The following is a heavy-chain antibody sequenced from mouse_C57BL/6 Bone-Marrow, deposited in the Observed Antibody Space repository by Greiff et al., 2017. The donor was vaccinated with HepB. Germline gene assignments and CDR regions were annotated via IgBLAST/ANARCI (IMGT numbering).Heavy chain of an antibody. J-gene: IGHJ3*01. CDR3: ARSGLLPAWFAY. D-gene: IGHD2-3*01. V-gene: IGHV1-50*01. CDR2: IDPSDSYT. CDR1: GYTFTSYW. Sequence: QVQLQQSGAELVKPGASVKLSCKASGYTFTSYWMQWVKQRPGQGLEWIGEIDPSDSYTNYNQKFKGKATLTVDTSSSTAYMQLSSLTSEDSAVYYCARSGLLPAWFAYWGQGTLVTVSA.